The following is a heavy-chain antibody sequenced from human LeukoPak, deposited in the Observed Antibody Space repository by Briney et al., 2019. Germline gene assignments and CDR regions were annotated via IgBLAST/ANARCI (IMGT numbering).Heavy chain of an antibody. J-gene: IGHJ4*02. CDR1: GFTFRSCA. Sequence: GGSLRLSCSAFGFTFRSCAMHWVRQAPGKGLEYVSTITSNGGSTYYADSVKGRFTISRDNSKDTLYLQMSSLRTEDTAVYYCIKDRSGTYSFDYWGQGTLVTVSS. CDR2: ITSNGGST. D-gene: IGHD1-26*01. V-gene: IGHV3-64D*06. CDR3: IKDRSGTYSFDY.